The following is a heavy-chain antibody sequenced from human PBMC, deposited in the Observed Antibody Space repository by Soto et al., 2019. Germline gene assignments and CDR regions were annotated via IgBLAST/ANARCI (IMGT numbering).Heavy chain of an antibody. CDR2: ISSSSSYI. Sequence: EVQLVESGGGLVKPGGSLRLSCAASGFTFSSYSMNWVRQAPGKGLEWVSSISSSSSYIYYADSVKGRFTISRDNAKNSLYLQMNSLKAEDKAVDYCARAPGYDFWSGYPFNYWGQGTLVTV. V-gene: IGHV3-21*01. CDR3: ARAPGYDFWSGYPFNY. D-gene: IGHD3-3*01. J-gene: IGHJ4*02. CDR1: GFTFSSYS.